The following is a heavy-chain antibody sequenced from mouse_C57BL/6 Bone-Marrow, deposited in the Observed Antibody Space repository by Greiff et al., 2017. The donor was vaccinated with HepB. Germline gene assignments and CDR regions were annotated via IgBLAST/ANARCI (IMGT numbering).Heavy chain of an antibody. CDR1: GFTFSNYW. CDR2: IRLKSDNYAT. D-gene: IGHD2-2*01. CDR3: TEGGYPYYAMDY. Sequence: VQLKESGGGLVQPGGSMKLSCVASGFTFSNYWMNWVRQSPEKGLEWVAQIRLKSDNYATHYAESVKGRFTISRDDSKSSVYLQMNNLRAEDTGIYYCTEGGYPYYAMDYWGQGTSVTVSS. V-gene: IGHV6-3*01. J-gene: IGHJ4*01.